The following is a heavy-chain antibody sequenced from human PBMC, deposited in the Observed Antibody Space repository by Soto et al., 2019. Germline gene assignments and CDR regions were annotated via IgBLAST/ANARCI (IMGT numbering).Heavy chain of an antibody. D-gene: IGHD5-12*01. V-gene: IGHV3-30-3*01. CDR3: AGLSGYDPRGFDY. Sequence: GGSLRLSCAASGFTFSSYAMHWVRQAPGKGLEWVAVISYDGSNKYYADSVKGRFTSSRDNSKNTLYLQMNSLRAEDTAVYYCAGLSGYDPRGFDYWGQGTLVTVSS. CDR1: GFTFSSYA. CDR2: ISYDGSNK. J-gene: IGHJ4*02.